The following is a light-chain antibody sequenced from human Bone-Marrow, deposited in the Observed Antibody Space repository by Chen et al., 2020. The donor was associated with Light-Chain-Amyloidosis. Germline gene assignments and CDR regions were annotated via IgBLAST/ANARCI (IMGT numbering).Light chain of an antibody. V-gene: IGLV6-57*01. CDR3: PSCPGSSQGM. CDR1: SGSIATNY. CDR2: EDD. J-gene: IGLJ3*02. Sequence: NFMLTQPHSVSESPGKTVIISCTRSSGSIATNYVQWYQQRPGSSPTTVIYEDDQRPSGVPDRFSGSIDRSSNSASLTISGLKTEDEADYYCPSCPGSSQGMFGGGTKLTVL.